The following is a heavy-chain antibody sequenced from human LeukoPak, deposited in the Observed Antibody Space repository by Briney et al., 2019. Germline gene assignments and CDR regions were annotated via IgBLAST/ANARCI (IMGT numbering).Heavy chain of an antibody. CDR2: INPGGGSA. CDR1: GYTFTTYY. Sequence: GASVKVSCKASGYTFTTYYMHWVRQAPGQGLEWLGIINPGGGSANTAQKFQGRLTMTRDTSTTTVYMELSSLRSEDAAVYYCARDINNWNDDWGNGHGDYWGQGTLVTVSS. J-gene: IGHJ4*02. CDR3: ARDINNWNDDWGNGHGDY. V-gene: IGHV1-46*01. D-gene: IGHD1-20*01.